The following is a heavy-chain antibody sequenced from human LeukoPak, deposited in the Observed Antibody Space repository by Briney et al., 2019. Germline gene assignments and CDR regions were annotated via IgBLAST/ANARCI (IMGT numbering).Heavy chain of an antibody. D-gene: IGHD2-8*01. Sequence: PSETLSLTCTVSGGSISSSSYDWGWIRQPPGKGLEWIGSIYYSGSTYYNPSLKSRVTISVDTSKNQFSLKLSSVTAADTAVYYCARVGNIVLMVYAISSWGQGTLVTVP. CDR1: GGSISSSSYD. CDR3: ARVGNIVLMVYAISS. V-gene: IGHV4-39*07. CDR2: IYYSGST. J-gene: IGHJ5*02.